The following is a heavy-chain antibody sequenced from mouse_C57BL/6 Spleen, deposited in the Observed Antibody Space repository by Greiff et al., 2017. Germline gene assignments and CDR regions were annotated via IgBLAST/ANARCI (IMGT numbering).Heavy chain of an antibody. CDR3: TTLAYYSKGDY. D-gene: IGHD2-5*01. V-gene: IGHV14-4*01. Sequence: EVQLVESGAELVRPGASVKLSCTASGFNIKDDYMHWVKQRPEQGLEWIGWIDPENGDTEYASKFQGKATITADTSSNTAYLQLSSLTSEDTAVYYCTTLAYYSKGDYWGQGTTLTVSS. CDR2: IDPENGDT. CDR1: GFNIKDDY. J-gene: IGHJ2*01.